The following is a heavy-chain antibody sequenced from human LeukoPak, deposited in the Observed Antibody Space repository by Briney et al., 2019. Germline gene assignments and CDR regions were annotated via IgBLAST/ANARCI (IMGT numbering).Heavy chain of an antibody. J-gene: IGHJ5*02. CDR3: ASTYCSSTSCPGEVWFDP. V-gene: IGHV4-59*01. CDR2: IYYSGST. D-gene: IGHD2-2*01. Sequence: TSETLSLTCTVSGGSISSYYWSWIRQPPGKGLEWIGYIYYSGSTNYNPSLKSRVTISVDTSKNLFSLKLSSVTAADTAVYYCASTYCSSTSCPGEVWFDPWGQGTQVTVSS. CDR1: GGSISSYY.